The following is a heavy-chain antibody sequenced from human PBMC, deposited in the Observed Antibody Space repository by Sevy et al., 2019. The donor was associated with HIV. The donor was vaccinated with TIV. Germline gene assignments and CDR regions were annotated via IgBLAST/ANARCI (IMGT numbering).Heavy chain of an antibody. CDR2: ISYSGRT. Sequence: SETLSLTCTVSGGSISSLNYYWTWIRQHPGKGLEWIGYISYSGRTNYNPSLKSRLTISLDTSKNQFSLRLSSVTAADTALFYCARANAYLPSDAFDLWGQGTMVTVSS. D-gene: IGHD1-26*01. V-gene: IGHV4-31*03. CDR3: ARANAYLPSDAFDL. J-gene: IGHJ3*01. CDR1: GGSISSLNYY.